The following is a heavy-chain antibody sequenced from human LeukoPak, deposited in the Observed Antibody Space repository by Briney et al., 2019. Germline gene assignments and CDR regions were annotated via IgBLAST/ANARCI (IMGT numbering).Heavy chain of an antibody. V-gene: IGHV3-21*01. D-gene: IGHD3-10*01. CDR2: ISTSNSYI. J-gene: IGHJ4*02. CDR1: GFTFNRHN. Sequence: GGSLRLSCAASGFTFNRHNMNWVRQAPGKGLEWVSSISTSNSYIYYADSVKGRFTISRHNAKKSLYLQMNSLRAEDTAVYYCARGRKVRGVITRFDYWGQGTLVTVSS. CDR3: ARGRKVRGVITRFDY.